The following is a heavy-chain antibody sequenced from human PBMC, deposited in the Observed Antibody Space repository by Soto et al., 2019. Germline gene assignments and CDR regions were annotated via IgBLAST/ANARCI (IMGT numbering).Heavy chain of an antibody. CDR2: IRYDGSNK. Sequence: QVQLVESGGGVVQPGRSLRLSCAASGFTFSSYGMHWVRHAPGKELEWAAVIRYDGSNKYYADSVKGRFTISRANSTNTLYLQMNSMRAADTAVYYCAREEHDFWSGYYTGDGDAFDLWGQGTMVTVSS. CDR3: AREEHDFWSGYYTGDGDAFDL. CDR1: GFTFSSYG. V-gene: IGHV3-33*01. J-gene: IGHJ3*01. D-gene: IGHD3-3*01.